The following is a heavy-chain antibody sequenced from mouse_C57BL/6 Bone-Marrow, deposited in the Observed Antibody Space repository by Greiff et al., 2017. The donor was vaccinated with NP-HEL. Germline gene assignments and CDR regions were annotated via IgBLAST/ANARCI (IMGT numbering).Heavy chain of an antibody. CDR2: INPSTGGT. CDR1: GYSFTGYY. J-gene: IGHJ4*01. V-gene: IGHV1-42*01. Sequence: EVKLQESGPELVKPGASVKISCKASGYSFTGYYMNWVKQSPEKSLEWIGEINPSTGGTTYNQKFKAKATLTVDKSSSTAYMQLKSLTSEDSAVYYCASAQKLYAMDYWGQGTSVTVSS. CDR3: ASAQKLYAMDY.